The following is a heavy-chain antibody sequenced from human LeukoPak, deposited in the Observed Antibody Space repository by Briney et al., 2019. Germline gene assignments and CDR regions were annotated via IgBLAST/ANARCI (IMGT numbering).Heavy chain of an antibody. CDR1: GGSISSRSYY. CDR2: IYYSGST. CDR3: AREVDAAAAYNWFDP. D-gene: IGHD2-2*01. V-gene: IGHV4-39*01. Sequence: SETLSLTCTVSGGSISSRSYYWGWIRQPPGKGLEWIGSIYYSGSTYYNPSLQSRVTISVDTSKNQFSLKLNSVTAADTAVYYCAREVDAAAAYNWFDPWGQGTLVTVSS. J-gene: IGHJ5*02.